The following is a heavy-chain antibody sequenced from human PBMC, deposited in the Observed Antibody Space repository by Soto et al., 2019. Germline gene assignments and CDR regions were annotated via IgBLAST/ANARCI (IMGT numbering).Heavy chain of an antibody. D-gene: IGHD2-2*01. J-gene: IGHJ3*02. CDR1: GFTFSNAW. V-gene: IGHV3-15*05. Sequence: GGSLRLSCAASGFTFSNAWMSWVRQAPGKGLEWVGRIKSKTDGCTTDYAAPVKVRFTISRDDLKNPLYLQMNSLKTDDTSVYYCTTETVVVTSAIRGIWGQGTMVTVSS. CDR3: TTETVVVTSAIRGI. CDR2: IKSKTDGCTT.